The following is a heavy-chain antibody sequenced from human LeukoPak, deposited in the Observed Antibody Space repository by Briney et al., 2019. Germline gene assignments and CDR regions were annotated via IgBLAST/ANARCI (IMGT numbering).Heavy chain of an antibody. CDR2: IGSDGKT. J-gene: IGHJ4*02. CDR3: AKYRDFWSGNPNDY. Sequence: PGGSLRLSCEATGTTFSSHAMTWVRQAPGKGLEWVASIGSDGKTHYSESVKGRFAISRDNSKNTLYLQMNSLRAEDTAVYYCAKYRDFWSGNPNDYWGQGTLVTVSS. V-gene: IGHV3-23*01. D-gene: IGHD3-3*01. CDR1: GTTFSSHA.